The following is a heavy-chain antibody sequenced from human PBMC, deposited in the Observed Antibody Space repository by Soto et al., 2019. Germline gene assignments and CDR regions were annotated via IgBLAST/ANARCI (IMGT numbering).Heavy chain of an antibody. D-gene: IGHD3-22*01. V-gene: IGHV1-24*01. CDR1: GYTLTELS. J-gene: IGHJ5*02. CDR3: ATVYYDSSGYPGYNWFDP. Sequence: ASVKVSCKVSGYTLTELSMHWVRQAPGKGLEWMGGFDPEDGETIYAQKFQGRVTMTEDTSTDTAYMELSSLRSEDTAVYYCATVYYDSSGYPGYNWFDPWGQGPRSPLL. CDR2: FDPEDGET.